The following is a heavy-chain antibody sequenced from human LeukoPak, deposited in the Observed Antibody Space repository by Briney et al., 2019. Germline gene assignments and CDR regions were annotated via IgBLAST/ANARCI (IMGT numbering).Heavy chain of an antibody. CDR3: GRDLGGRSGY. CDR1: GFTFRTYW. CDR2: INEDGSIT. D-gene: IGHD1-26*01. Sequence: GGSLRLSCAVSGFTFRTYWMHWVRQVPGEGLVWVSRINEDGSITNYADSVKGRFSISRDNAKNTLYLQINSLKAEDTAVYYCGRDLGGRSGYWGQGTLVTVSS. V-gene: IGHV3-74*01. J-gene: IGHJ4*02.